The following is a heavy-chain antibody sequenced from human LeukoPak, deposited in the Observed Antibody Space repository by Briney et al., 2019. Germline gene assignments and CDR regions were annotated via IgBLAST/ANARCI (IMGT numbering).Heavy chain of an antibody. CDR3: ARVFFRGDYSKFLAY. CDR2: MNPNSGNT. D-gene: IGHD4-17*01. V-gene: IGHV1-8*03. J-gene: IGHJ4*02. Sequence: ASVKVSCKASGGTFSSYAISWVRQATGQGLEWMGWMNPNSGNTGYAQKFQGRVTITRNTSTSTAYMELSSLRSEDTAVYYCARVFFRGDYSKFLAYWGQGTLVTVSS. CDR1: GGTFSSYA.